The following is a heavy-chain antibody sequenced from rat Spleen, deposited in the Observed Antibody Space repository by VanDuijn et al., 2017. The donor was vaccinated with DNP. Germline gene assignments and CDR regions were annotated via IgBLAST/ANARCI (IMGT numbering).Heavy chain of an antibody. CDR3: TTTQYYDGWFPFNY. J-gene: IGHJ2*01. V-gene: IGHV5-25*01. D-gene: IGHD1-12*02. Sequence: EVQLVESGGGLVQPGRSMKLSCAASGFTFSNYYLAWVRQAPAKGLEWVASIGTGGGNTYYRGSVKGRFTISRDNAKNTLYLQMDSLRSEDTATYYCTTTQYYDGWFPFNYWGQGVMVTVSS. CDR2: IGTGGGNT. CDR1: GFTFSNYY.